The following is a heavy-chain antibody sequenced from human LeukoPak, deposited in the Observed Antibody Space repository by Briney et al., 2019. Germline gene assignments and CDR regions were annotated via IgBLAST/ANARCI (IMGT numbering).Heavy chain of an antibody. CDR3: ATVAAGGSSFDY. Sequence: ASVKVSCKASGYTFTGDYMHWVRQAPGQGLEWMGWINPNTGGTNYAQNFQGRVTMTRETSIGTAYMELSRVTSDDTAVYYCATVAAGGSSFDYWGQGTLVAVSS. CDR1: GYTFTGDY. V-gene: IGHV1-2*02. D-gene: IGHD6-13*01. CDR2: INPNTGGT. J-gene: IGHJ4*02.